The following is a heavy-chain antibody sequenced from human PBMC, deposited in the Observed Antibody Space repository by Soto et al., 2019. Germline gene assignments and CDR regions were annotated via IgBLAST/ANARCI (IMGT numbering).Heavy chain of an antibody. Sequence: ASVKVSCKASGYTFTSYDINWVRQATGQGLEWMGWMNPNSGNTGYAQKFQGRVTMTRNTSISTAYMELSSLRSEDTAVYYCARFESFGDYDYYYMDVWGKGTTVTVSS. CDR1: GYTFTSYD. V-gene: IGHV1-8*01. J-gene: IGHJ6*03. CDR3: ARFESFGDYDYYYMDV. D-gene: IGHD3-10*01. CDR2: MNPNSGNT.